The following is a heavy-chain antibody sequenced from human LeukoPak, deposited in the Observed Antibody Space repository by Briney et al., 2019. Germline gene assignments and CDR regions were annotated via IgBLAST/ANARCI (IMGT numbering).Heavy chain of an antibody. D-gene: IGHD3/OR15-3a*01. J-gene: IGHJ5*02. V-gene: IGHV3-23*01. CDR2: ISDVGVNT. CDR3: ANFLDRSRFDP. CDR1: GYPSSDYA. Sequence: GGSLRLSCAASGYPSSDYAMSWVRQAPGKGLEWVSTISDVGVNTDYADSVKGRFTISRDNPKNTLYLQMNSLRDEDTAVYYCANFLDRSRFDPWGQGTLVTVSS.